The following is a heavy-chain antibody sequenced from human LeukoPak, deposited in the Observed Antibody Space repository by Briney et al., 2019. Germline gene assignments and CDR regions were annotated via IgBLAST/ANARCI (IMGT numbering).Heavy chain of an antibody. CDR2: IYHSGST. J-gene: IGHJ4*02. Sequence: KTSQTLSLTCAVSGGSISSGGYSWSWIRQPPGKGLEWIGYIYHSGSTYYNPSLKSRVTISVDRSKNQFSLKLSSVTAADTAVYYCASLRVESYGGSPCYFDYWGQGTLVTVSS. CDR3: ASLRVESYGGSPCYFDY. V-gene: IGHV4-30-2*01. CDR1: GGSISSGGYS. D-gene: IGHD4-23*01.